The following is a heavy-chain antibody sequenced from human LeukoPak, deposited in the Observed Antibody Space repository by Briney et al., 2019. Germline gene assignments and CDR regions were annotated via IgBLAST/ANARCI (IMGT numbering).Heavy chain of an antibody. D-gene: IGHD3-10*01. CDR1: GFTFENYA. V-gene: IGHV3-9*01. Sequence: PGRSLRLSCAASGFTFENYAMHWVRKVPGKGLEWVSGISWNGGIIGYADSVKGRFTISRDSAKNSLYLQMNSLRVEDTALYYSAKGGLRLYFGQFHYWGQGTLVTVSS. CDR2: ISWNGGII. J-gene: IGHJ4*02. CDR3: AKGGLRLYFGQFHY.